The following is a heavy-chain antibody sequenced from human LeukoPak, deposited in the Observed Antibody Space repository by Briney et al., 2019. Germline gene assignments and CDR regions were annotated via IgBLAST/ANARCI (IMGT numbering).Heavy chain of an antibody. CDR3: ARVDSSGWSYWYFDL. CDR2: INHSGST. V-gene: IGHV4-34*01. Sequence: PSETLSLTCAVYGGSFSGYHWSWIRHPPGKGLEWIGEINHSGSTNYNPSLKSRVTISVDTSKNQFSLKLSSVTAADTAVYYCARVDSSGWSYWYFDLWGRGTLVTVSS. D-gene: IGHD6-19*01. J-gene: IGHJ2*01. CDR1: GGSFSGYH.